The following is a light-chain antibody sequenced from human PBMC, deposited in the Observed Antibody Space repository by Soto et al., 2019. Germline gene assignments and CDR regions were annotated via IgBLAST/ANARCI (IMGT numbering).Light chain of an antibody. CDR2: GAS. CDR1: QDIRKY. J-gene: IGKJ3*01. CDR3: QHYDHLPPFT. V-gene: IGKV1-33*01. Sequence: DIQMTQSPSSLSASVGDRVTITCQASQDIRKYLSWYQQKPGKAPKLLIYGASYLETGVPSRFSGSGYGTDFTSTISSLQPEDIATYYCQHYDHLPPFTFGPGTKVAFK.